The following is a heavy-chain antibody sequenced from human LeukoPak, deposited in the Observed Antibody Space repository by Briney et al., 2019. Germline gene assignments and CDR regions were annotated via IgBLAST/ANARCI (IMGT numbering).Heavy chain of an antibody. J-gene: IGHJ6*04. CDR2: IEQDGSEK. V-gene: IGHV3-7*03. D-gene: IGHD3-9*01. CDR3: ARDMYYDILTGYYYYYGMDV. Sequence: GGSLRLSCAASGFTFSSYWMSWVRQAPGKGLEWVANIEQDGSEKYYVDSVKGRFTISRDNAKNSLYLQMNSLRAEDTAVYYCARDMYYDILTGYYYYYGMDVWGKGTTVTVSS. CDR1: GFTFSSYW.